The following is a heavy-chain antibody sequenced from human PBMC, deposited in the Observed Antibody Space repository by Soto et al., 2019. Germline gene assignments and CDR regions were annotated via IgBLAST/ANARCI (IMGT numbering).Heavy chain of an antibody. V-gene: IGHV1-58*01. CDR2: IVVGSGNT. J-gene: IGHJ6*02. Sequence: SVKVSCKASGFTFTSSAVQWVRQARGQRLEWIGWIVVGSGNTNYAQKFQERVTITRDMSTSTAYMELSSLRSEDTAVYYCATRSPNYEFWSGYYFTYGLDGWGQGTTVTVSS. D-gene: IGHD3-3*01. CDR1: GFTFTSSA. CDR3: ATRSPNYEFWSGYYFTYGLDG.